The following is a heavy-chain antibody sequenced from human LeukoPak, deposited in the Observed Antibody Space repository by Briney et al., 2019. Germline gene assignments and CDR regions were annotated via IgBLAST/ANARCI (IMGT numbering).Heavy chain of an antibody. J-gene: IGHJ4*02. V-gene: IGHV3-53*01. CDR1: GFTVSSSY. CDR2: IYSGGST. D-gene: IGHD3-22*01. Sequence: GGSLRLSCAASGFTVSSSYMSWVRQAPGKGLEGVSVIYSGGSTDYADSVKGRFTISRDNSKNTLYLQMNSLRAEDTAVYYCANWPVVIMRSDYFDYWGQGTLVTVSS. CDR3: ANWPVVIMRSDYFDY.